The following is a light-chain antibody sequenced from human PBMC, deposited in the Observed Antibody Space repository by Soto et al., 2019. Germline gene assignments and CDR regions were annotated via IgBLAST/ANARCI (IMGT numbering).Light chain of an antibody. J-gene: IGLJ2*01. Sequence: QSALTQPPSASGSPGQSVTISCTGTRSDVGGYNYVSWYQQHPGKGPKLMIYEVSKWPSGVPDRFSGSKSGNTASLTVSGLQAEDEADYYCSSYTGSIYVVFGGGTKVTVL. CDR1: RSDVGGYNY. CDR2: EVS. CDR3: SSYTGSIYVV. V-gene: IGLV2-8*01.